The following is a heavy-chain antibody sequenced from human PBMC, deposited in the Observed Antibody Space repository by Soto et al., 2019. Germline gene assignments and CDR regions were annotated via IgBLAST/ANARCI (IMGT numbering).Heavy chain of an antibody. J-gene: IGHJ6*02. Sequence: SVKVSCKASGGTFSSYAISWVRQAPGQGLEWMGGTIPIFGTANYAQKFQGRVTITADESTSTAYMELSSLRSEDTAVYYCARDGVRPYCSGGSCYSSYYYYGMDVWGQGTTVTVSS. CDR2: TIPIFGTA. CDR3: ARDGVRPYCSGGSCYSSYYYYGMDV. V-gene: IGHV1-69*13. D-gene: IGHD2-15*01. CDR1: GGTFSSYA.